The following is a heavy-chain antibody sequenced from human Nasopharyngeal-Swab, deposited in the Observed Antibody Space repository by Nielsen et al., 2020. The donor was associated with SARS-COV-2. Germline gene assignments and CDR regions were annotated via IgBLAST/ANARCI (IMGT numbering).Heavy chain of an antibody. J-gene: IGHJ4*02. CDR3: ARAPRGTIFGVVTNFDY. V-gene: IGHV4-59*01. CDR2: IYYSGST. Sequence: SETLSLTCTVSGGPISSYYWSWIRQPPGKGLEWIGYIYYSGSTNYNPSLKSRVTISVDTSKNQFSLKLSSVTAADTAVYYCARAPRGTIFGVVTNFDYWGQGTLVTFSS. D-gene: IGHD3-3*01. CDR1: GGPISSYY.